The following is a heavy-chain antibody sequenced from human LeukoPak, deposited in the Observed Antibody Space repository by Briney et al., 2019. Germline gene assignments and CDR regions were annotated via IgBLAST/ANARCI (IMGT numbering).Heavy chain of an antibody. J-gene: IGHJ4*02. D-gene: IGHD3-10*01. CDR1: GFTFSSYA. Sequence: PGGSLRLSSAASGFTFSSYAMHWVRQAPGKGLEWVALISYDGTNKYYADSVKGRLTISRDNSKSTLYVQMNSLRAEDTAVYYCARDYSSGSYPRIYFDYWGQGTLVTVSS. CDR3: ARDYSSGSYPRIYFDY. CDR2: ISYDGTNK. V-gene: IGHV3-30*01.